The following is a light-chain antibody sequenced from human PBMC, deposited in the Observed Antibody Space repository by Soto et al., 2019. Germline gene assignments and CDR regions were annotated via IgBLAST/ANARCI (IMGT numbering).Light chain of an antibody. CDR1: SSDVGGYNF. CDR3: SSDAGSGTYV. Sequence: QSALTQPPSASGSPGQSVTISCTGTSSDVGGYNFVSWYQQHPGKAPKLMIYEVSKRPSGVPDRFSGSKSGNTASLTVSGLQAEDEADYYCSSDAGSGTYVFGTGTKVTVL. V-gene: IGLV2-8*01. J-gene: IGLJ1*01. CDR2: EVS.